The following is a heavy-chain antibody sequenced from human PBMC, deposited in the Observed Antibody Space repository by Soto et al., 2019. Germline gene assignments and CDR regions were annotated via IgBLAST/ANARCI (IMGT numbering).Heavy chain of an antibody. CDR2: ISYHGSDK. D-gene: IGHD4-17*01. V-gene: IGHV3-30*18. CDR3: AKDHLTTTVMPVGN. CDR1: GFTLSNYG. J-gene: IGHJ4*02. Sequence: QVQLVESGGGVVQPGRSLRLSCAASGFTLSNYGMHWVRQAPGKGLEWVAVISYHGSDKYYADSVKGRFTISRDNSKNLLYLQMASLRAEDTAVYYCAKDHLTTTVMPVGNWGQGTLVTVSS.